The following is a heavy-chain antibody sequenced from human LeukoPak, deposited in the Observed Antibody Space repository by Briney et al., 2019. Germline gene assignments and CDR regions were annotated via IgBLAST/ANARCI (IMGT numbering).Heavy chain of an antibody. V-gene: IGHV3-11*01. CDR2: ISSSGSTI. J-gene: IGHJ4*02. CDR3: AREETYYDILTGYHRPLYFDY. D-gene: IGHD3-9*01. CDR1: GFTFSDYY. Sequence: GGSLRLSCAASGFTFSDYYMSWIRQAPGKGLEWVSYISSSGSTIYYADSVKGRFTICRDNAKNSLYLQMNSLRAEDTAVYYCAREETYYDILTGYHRPLYFDYWGQGTLVTVSS.